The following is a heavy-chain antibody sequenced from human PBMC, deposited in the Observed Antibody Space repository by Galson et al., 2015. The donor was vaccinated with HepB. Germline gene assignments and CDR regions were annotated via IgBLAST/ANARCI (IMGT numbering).Heavy chain of an antibody. V-gene: IGHV1-3*01. CDR2: INAGNGNT. Sequence: SVKVSCKASGYTFTSYAMHWVRQAPGQRLEWMGWINAGNGNTKYSQKFQGRVTITRDTSASTAYMELSSLRSEDTAVYYCARGGGDYGDYEGHLDYWGQGTLVTVSS. CDR3: ARGGGDYGDYEGHLDY. CDR1: GYTFTSYA. J-gene: IGHJ4*02. D-gene: IGHD4-17*01.